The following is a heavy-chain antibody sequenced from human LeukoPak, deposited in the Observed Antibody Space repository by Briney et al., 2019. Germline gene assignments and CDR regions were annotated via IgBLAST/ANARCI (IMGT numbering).Heavy chain of an antibody. Sequence: GGSLRLSCAASGFTFSSHAMNWVRQAPGKGLEWVSGIVDDGRITDYADSMRGRFTVSRDNSKTTLYLQMNSLRVEDTAIYYCARGVYGNGWDFWGQGSLVTVSS. D-gene: IGHD6-19*01. CDR2: IVDDGRIT. CDR3: ARGVYGNGWDF. J-gene: IGHJ4*02. CDR1: GFTFSSHA. V-gene: IGHV3-23*01.